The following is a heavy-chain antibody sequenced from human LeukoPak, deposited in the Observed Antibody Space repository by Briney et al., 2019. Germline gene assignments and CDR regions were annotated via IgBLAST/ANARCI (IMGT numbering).Heavy chain of an antibody. V-gene: IGHV4-39*01. CDR2: IYYTGTT. D-gene: IGHD1-14*01. Sequence: SETLSLTCTVSGGSISSSSYHWGWIRQPPGKGLEWIGSIYYTGTTYYNPSLKSRVTISVDTSKNQFSLKVSSLTAADTAVYYCARGIWKGNPRIDPWGQGTLVTVSS. CDR1: GGSISSSSYH. CDR3: ARGIWKGNPRIDP. J-gene: IGHJ5*02.